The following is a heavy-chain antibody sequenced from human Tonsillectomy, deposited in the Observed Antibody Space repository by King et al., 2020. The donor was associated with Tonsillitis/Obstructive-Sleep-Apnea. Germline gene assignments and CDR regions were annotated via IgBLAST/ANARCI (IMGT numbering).Heavy chain of an antibody. CDR3: AGGGNTRGVFDY. Sequence: VQLVESGGGVVQPGRSLRLSCAASGFTFSNYAIHWVRQAPGKGLEWVAVTSYDGSDKYHAASVKGRFTISRDNSKNTLYLQMNSLRGEDTAVYYCAGGGNTRGVFDYWGQGTLVTVAS. CDR1: GFTFSNYA. CDR2: TSYDGSDK. V-gene: IGHV3-30*04. J-gene: IGHJ4*02. D-gene: IGHD3-16*01.